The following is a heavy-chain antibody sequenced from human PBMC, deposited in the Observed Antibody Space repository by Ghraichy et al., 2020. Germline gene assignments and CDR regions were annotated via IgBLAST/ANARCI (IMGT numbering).Heavy chain of an antibody. CDR2: ISGSSRST. V-gene: IGHV3-23*01. CDR1: GFTFSSSV. CDR3: AKHLESVGATWAD. D-gene: IGHD1-26*01. J-gene: IGHJ4*02. Sequence: GGSLRLSCAASGFTFSSSVVSWVRQAPGKGLEWVSAISGSSRSTYYADSVKGRFTISRDNSKNTLYLQMDSLRADDTAVYYCAKHLESVGATWADWGQGTLVTVSS.